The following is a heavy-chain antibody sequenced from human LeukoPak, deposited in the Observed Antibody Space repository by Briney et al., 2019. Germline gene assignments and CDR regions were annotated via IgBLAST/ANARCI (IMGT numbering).Heavy chain of an antibody. CDR1: GGTFSSYA. CDR3: ARDKGPPYCSGGSCYPGATYFDY. V-gene: IGHV1-69*05. Sequence: SVKVSCKASGGTFSSYAISWVRQAPAQGLEWMGGIIPIFGTANYAQKFQGRVTITTDESTSTAYMELSSLRSEDTAVYYCARDKGPPYCSGGSCYPGATYFDYWGQGTLVTVSS. J-gene: IGHJ4*02. D-gene: IGHD2-15*01. CDR2: IIPIFGTA.